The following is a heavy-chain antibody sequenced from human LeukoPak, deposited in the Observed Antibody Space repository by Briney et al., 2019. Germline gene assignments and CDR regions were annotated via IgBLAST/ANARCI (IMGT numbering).Heavy chain of an antibody. CDR1: GGAFSGYS. CDR3: ARDRGSGAEYFQH. J-gene: IGHJ1*01. D-gene: IGHD6-19*01. Sequence: PSETLSLTCAVYGGAFSGYSWSWIRQPPGKGLEWIGEIDPNGTTNYNPSLKSRVTISVDRSKNQFSLNLTSVTAADTAVYYCARDRGSGAEYFQHWGQGTLVTVSS. V-gene: IGHV4-34*01. CDR2: IDPNGTT.